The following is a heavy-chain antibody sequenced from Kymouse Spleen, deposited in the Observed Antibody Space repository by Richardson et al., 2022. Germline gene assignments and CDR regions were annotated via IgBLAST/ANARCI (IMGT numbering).Heavy chain of an antibody. CDR2: IYYSGST. V-gene: IGHV4-39*01. D-gene: IGHD2-8*01. J-gene: IGHJ6*02. Sequence: QLQLQESGPGLVKPSETLSLTCTVSGGSISSSSYYWGWIRQPPGKGLEWIGSIYYSGSTYYNPSLKSRVTISVDTSKNQFSLKLSSVTAADTAVYYCARHDRGYCTNGVCFYYYYYGMDVWGQGTTVTVSS. CDR1: GGSISSSSYY. CDR3: ARHDRGYCTNGVCFYYYYYGMDV.